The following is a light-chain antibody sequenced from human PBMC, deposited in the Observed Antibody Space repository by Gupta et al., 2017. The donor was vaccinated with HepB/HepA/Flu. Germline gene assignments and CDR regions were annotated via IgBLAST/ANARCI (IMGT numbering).Light chain of an antibody. CDR3: TAYTSSSTWV. CDR1: SRDVGGYNF. J-gene: IGLJ3*02. Sequence: QSALPQPASVSGSPGQSITILCTGTSRDVGGYNFVSWYQQHPGKAPKLMIYDVGNRPSGVSNRFSGSKSGNTASLTISGLQAEDEGDYYCTAYTSSSTWVFGGGTKLTVL. V-gene: IGLV2-14*01. CDR2: DVG.